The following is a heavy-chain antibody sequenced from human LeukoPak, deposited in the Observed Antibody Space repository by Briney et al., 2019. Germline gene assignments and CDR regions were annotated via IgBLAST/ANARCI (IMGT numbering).Heavy chain of an antibody. Sequence: ASVKVSCKASGYTFTGYYMHWVRQAPGQGLEWMGRINPNSGGTNYAQKFQGRVTMTRDTSISTAYMELSRLRSDDTAVYYCARDRGGTDLFDYWGQGTLVTVSS. D-gene: IGHD2-15*01. V-gene: IGHV1-2*06. CDR1: GYTFTGYY. CDR2: INPNSGGT. CDR3: ARDRGGTDLFDY. J-gene: IGHJ4*02.